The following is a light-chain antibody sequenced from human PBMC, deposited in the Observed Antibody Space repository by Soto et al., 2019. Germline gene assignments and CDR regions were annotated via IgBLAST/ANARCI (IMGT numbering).Light chain of an antibody. CDR2: GAS. CDR1: QSPRATC. V-gene: IGKV3-20*01. J-gene: IGKJ1*01. CDR3: QQYGSSGT. Sequence: EIVMTQSPATLSVSPGETATLSCRDSQSPRATCVAWYQQRPGQAPRLLIYGASFRATGIPARFSGRGSGTDFTLSISRLEPEDFAVYYCQQYGSSGTFGQGSMV.